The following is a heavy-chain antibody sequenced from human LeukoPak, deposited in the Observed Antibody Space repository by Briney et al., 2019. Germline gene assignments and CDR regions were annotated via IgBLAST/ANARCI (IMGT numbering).Heavy chain of an antibody. CDR2: INPNSGGT. CDR1: GYTFTGYY. J-gene: IGHJ4*02. Sequence: ASVTVSCKASGYTFTGYYMHWVRQAPGQGLEWMGWINPNSGGTNYAQKFQGRVTMTRDTSISTAYMELSRLRSDDTAVYYCARVIVGSISSDIDYWGQGTLVTVSS. D-gene: IGHD6-6*01. V-gene: IGHV1-2*02. CDR3: ARVIVGSISSDIDY.